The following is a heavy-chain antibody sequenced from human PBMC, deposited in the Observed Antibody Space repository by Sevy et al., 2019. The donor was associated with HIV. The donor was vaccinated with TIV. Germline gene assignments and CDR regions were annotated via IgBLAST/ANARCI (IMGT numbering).Heavy chain of an antibody. CDR3: TRDGGYGVGCYPSNY. CDR2: LSYDGSTQ. D-gene: IGHD3-16*02. CDR1: GFSVSSHA. J-gene: IGHJ4*02. V-gene: IGHV3-30*04. Sequence: GGSLRLSCAASGFSVSSHAMHWVRQAPGKGLEWVAVLSYDGSTQYYADSVKGRFSISRDNSKNNLYLQMNRLRPADRALYYCTRDGGYGVGCYPSNYWGQGTLVTVSS.